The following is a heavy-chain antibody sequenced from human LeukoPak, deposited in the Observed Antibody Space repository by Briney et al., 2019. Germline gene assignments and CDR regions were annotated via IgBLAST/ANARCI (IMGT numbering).Heavy chain of an antibody. D-gene: IGHD1-26*01. Sequence: PGRSLRLSCAASGFTFSNYGVHWVRQAPGKGLEWVAVISYDGSNKYYADSVKGRFTISRDNSKNTLYLQMNSLRPGDTAVYYCARNRLQWELLNPFDIWGQETMVTVSS. V-gene: IGHV3-30*19. J-gene: IGHJ3*02. CDR2: ISYDGSNK. CDR3: ARNRLQWELLNPFDI. CDR1: GFTFSNYG.